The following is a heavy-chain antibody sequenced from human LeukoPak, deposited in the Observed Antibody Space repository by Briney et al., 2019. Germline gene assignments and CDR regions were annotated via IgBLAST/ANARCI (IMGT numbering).Heavy chain of an antibody. V-gene: IGHV3-64D*06. J-gene: IGHJ4*02. Sequence: PGGSLRLSCSASGFTFNSYPVHWVRQAPGKGLEYVSGISRNGGSTYYADSVKGRFTISRDNSKNTLYLQMSSLRAEDTAVYYCARDNYDYGDYYFDYWGQGTLVTVSS. CDR2: ISRNGGST. CDR3: ARDNYDYGDYYFDY. CDR1: GFTFNSYP. D-gene: IGHD4-17*01.